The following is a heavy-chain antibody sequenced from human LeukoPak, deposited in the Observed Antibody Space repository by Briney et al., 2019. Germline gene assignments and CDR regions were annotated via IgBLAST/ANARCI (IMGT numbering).Heavy chain of an antibody. J-gene: IGHJ4*02. CDR3: ARDLGFVVVN. V-gene: IGHV4-39*07. CDR2: IYYSGST. D-gene: IGHD2-2*01. CDR1: GGSISSSSYY. Sequence: PSETLSLTCTVSGGSISSSSYYWGWIRQPPGKGLEWIGSIYYSGSTYYNPSLKSRVTISVDTSKNQFSLKLSSVTAADTAVYYCARDLGFVVVNWGQGTLVTVSS.